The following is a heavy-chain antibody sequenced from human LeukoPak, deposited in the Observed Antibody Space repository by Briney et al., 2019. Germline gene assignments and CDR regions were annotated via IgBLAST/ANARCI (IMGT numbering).Heavy chain of an antibody. CDR3: ARFLGTAMVNGY. CDR2: ISSSSSYI. CDR1: GFTFSGYS. J-gene: IGHJ4*02. D-gene: IGHD5-18*01. Sequence: GGSLRLSCAASGFTFSGYSMNWVRQAPGKGLEWVSSISSSSSYIYYADSVKGRFTISRDNAKNSLYLQMNSLRAEDTAVYYCARFLGTAMVNGYWGQGTLVTVSS. V-gene: IGHV3-21*01.